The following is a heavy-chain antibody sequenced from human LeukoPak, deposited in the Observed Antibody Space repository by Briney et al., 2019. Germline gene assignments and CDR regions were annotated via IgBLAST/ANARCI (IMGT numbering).Heavy chain of an antibody. Sequence: SGGSLRLSCAASGFTVSSNYMNWVRRAPGKGLEWLAHISNSGDTIHYATSVEDRFTISRDNAKNSVYLQMNSLRVEDTALYYCARDATTTVGWVYMDVWGKGTAVTIS. V-gene: IGHV3-48*03. D-gene: IGHD4-11*01. CDR2: ISNSGDTI. CDR1: GFTVSSNY. J-gene: IGHJ6*03. CDR3: ARDATTTVGWVYMDV.